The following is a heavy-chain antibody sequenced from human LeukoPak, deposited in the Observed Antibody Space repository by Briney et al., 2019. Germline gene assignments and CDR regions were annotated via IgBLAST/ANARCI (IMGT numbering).Heavy chain of an antibody. CDR3: AKAGSIRFDY. Sequence: GGSLRLSCAASGFTFSTYGMNWVRQAPGKGLEWVSGISGSGTGGRTYYADSVEGRFTISRDNSKNTLYLQMNSLRAEDTAVYYCAKAGSIRFDYWGQGTLVTVSS. CDR2: ISGSGTGGRT. V-gene: IGHV3-23*01. J-gene: IGHJ4*02. CDR1: GFTFSTYG. D-gene: IGHD1-26*01.